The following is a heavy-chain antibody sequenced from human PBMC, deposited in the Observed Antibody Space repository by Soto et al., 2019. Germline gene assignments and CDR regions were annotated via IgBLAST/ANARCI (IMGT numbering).Heavy chain of an antibody. D-gene: IGHD6-6*01. J-gene: IGHJ5*02. Sequence: ASVKVSCKACGYTFTDYYMEWVRQAPGQGLEWMGWINLNSGDTNFAQQFQGRVTMTRDTSITTAYMDLTRLRSDDTAVYYCARARPPFNWFDRWGQGSLVTVSS. CDR1: GYTFTDYY. CDR3: ARARPPFNWFDR. CDR2: INLNSGDT. V-gene: IGHV1-2*02.